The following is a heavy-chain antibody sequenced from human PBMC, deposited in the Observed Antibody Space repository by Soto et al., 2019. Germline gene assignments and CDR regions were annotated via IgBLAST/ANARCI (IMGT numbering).Heavy chain of an antibody. D-gene: IGHD3-3*01. CDR3: ARDEFGGAYDFGR. CDR1: GFAITYYF. CDR2: ISSDGNT. J-gene: IGHJ4*02. Sequence: VVESGGGLVQPGGSLSLSCAASGFAITYYFMTWVRQAPGKGLEWVSVISSDGNTYYADSVKGRFTISKDNSKKTMFRQMNSLRAEDTAVYYCARDEFGGAYDFGRGGQGTLVTVSS. V-gene: IGHV3-66*01.